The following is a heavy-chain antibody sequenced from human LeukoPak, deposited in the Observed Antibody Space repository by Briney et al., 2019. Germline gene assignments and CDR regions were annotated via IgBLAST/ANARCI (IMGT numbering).Heavy chain of an antibody. CDR2: IYYSGST. V-gene: IGHV4-39*01. J-gene: IGHJ4*02. CDR3: ASGYPGIAAAGTGY. Sequence: SETLSLTCTVSGGSISSSSYYWGWIRQPPGKGLEWIGSIYYSGSTYYNPSLKSRVTISVDTSKNQFSLKLSSVTAADTAVYYCASGYPGIAAAGTGYWGQGTLVTVYS. CDR1: GGSISSSSYY. D-gene: IGHD6-13*01.